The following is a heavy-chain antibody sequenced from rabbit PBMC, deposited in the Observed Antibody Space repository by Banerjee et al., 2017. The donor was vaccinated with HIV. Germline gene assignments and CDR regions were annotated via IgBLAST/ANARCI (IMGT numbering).Heavy chain of an antibody. CDR3: ARDSGTSFSSYGMVL. V-gene: IGHV1S45*01. D-gene: IGHD8-1*01. CDR2: IDSGSSGFT. Sequence: QEQLEESGGGLVKPGGTLTLTCTASGVSFSDNNYMSWVRQAPGKGLEWIACIDSGSSGFTYFASWAKGRFTISKTSSTTVTLQMTSLTAADTATYFCARDSGTSFSSYGMVLWGQGTLVTVS. CDR1: GVSFSDNNY. J-gene: IGHJ6*01.